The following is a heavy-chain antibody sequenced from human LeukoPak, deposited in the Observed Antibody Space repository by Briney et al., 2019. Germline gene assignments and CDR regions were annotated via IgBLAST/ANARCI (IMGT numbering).Heavy chain of an antibody. CDR3: ARSVVTPEYYYYGMDV. CDR1: GYTFTSCD. V-gene: IGHV1-8*01. D-gene: IGHD4-23*01. CDR2: MNPNSGNT. Sequence: GASVKVSCKASGYTFTSCDINWVRQATGQGLEWMGWMNPNSGNTGYAQKFQGRVTMTRNTSISTAYMELSSLRSEDTAVYYCARSVVTPEYYYYGMDVWGQGTTVTVSS. J-gene: IGHJ6*02.